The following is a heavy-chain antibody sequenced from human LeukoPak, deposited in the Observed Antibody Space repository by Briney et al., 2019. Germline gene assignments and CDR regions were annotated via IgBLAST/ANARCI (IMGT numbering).Heavy chain of an antibody. CDR3: ARGPNFGDYVDFLDS. J-gene: IGHJ4*02. V-gene: IGHV3-7*01. Sequence: GGSLRLSCAASGFTFSSHWMTWVRLAPGKGLEWVANIKQGGSQKYYVDSVKGRFTITRDDAKSTLFLQMNNLRAEDSALYYCARGPNFGDYVDFLDSWGQGTLVTVSS. D-gene: IGHD4-17*01. CDR2: IKQGGSQK. CDR1: GFTFSSHW.